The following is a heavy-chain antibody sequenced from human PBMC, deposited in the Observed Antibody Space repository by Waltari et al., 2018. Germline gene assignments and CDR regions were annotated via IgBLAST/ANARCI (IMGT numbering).Heavy chain of an antibody. J-gene: IGHJ6*03. CDR2: ISPYNDDK. Sequence: QVQLLQSGSDLKKPGASVKVSCRASGYNFGFYGISWVRQARGQGLEWMGWISPYNDDKRYAQKLQGRLTMTTDTSTRTAYMQLRSLRSDDTAVYYCARDYWTTGSGRNLSFMDVWGKGTTVIISS. V-gene: IGHV1-18*01. CDR3: ARDYWTTGSGRNLSFMDV. CDR1: GYNFGFYG. D-gene: IGHD6-19*01.